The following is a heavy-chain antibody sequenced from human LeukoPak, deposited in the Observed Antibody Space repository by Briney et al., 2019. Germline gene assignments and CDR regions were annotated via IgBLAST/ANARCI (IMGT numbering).Heavy chain of an antibody. CDR3: ARLAPFYDSSGYYSRSFDY. V-gene: IGHV4-34*01. CDR1: GGSFSGYY. D-gene: IGHD3-22*01. J-gene: IGHJ4*02. Sequence: SETLSLTCAVYGGSFSGYYWSWIRQPPGKGLEWIGEINHSGSTNYNPSLKSRVTISVDTSKNQFSLKLSSVTAADTAVYYCARLAPFYDSSGYYSRSFDYWGQGTLVTVSS. CDR2: INHSGST.